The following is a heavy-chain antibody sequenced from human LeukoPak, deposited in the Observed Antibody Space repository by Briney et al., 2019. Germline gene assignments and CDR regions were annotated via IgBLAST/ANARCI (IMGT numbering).Heavy chain of an antibody. CDR2: ITGNGATT. D-gene: IGHD3-16*01. CDR1: GFPFSSSA. V-gene: IGHV3-23*01. CDR3: AKERRRVDTSMIRSYYFDS. Sequence: GGSLRLSCAASGFPFSSSAMSWVRHTPGNGLEWVSSITGNGATTYYADSVKGRFTISRDNSKNILFLQMNSLGAEDSASYFCAKERRRVDTSMIRSYYFDSWGQGTPVTVSS. J-gene: IGHJ4*02.